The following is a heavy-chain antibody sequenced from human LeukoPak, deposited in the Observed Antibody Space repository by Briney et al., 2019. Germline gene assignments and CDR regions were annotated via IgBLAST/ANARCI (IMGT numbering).Heavy chain of an antibody. CDR2: IKQDGSEK. CDR3: ARERDGRFFDY. J-gene: IGHJ4*02. CDR1: GFTFSSYW. Sequence: GGSLRLSCAASGFTFSSYWMSWVRQAPGKGLEWVANIKQDGSEKYYVDSVKGRFTISRDNAKNSLHLQMNTLRAEDAAVYYCARERDGRFFDYWGQGTLVTVSS. V-gene: IGHV3-7*01. D-gene: IGHD5-24*01.